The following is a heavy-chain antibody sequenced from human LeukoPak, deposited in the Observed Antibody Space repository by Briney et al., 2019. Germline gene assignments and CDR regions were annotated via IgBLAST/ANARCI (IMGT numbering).Heavy chain of an antibody. CDR1: GYTFINFY. CDR3: ARGISYYYDSSGYTNFDY. V-gene: IGHV1-46*01. CDR2: INPNDGST. Sequence: GASVKVSCKASGYTFINFYLHWVRQAPGQGFEWLGIINPNDGSTTYTQAQRFKGRVTMTRDTSISTAYMELSRLRSDDTAVYYCARGISYYYDSSGYTNFDYWGQGTLVTVSS. D-gene: IGHD3-22*01. J-gene: IGHJ4*02.